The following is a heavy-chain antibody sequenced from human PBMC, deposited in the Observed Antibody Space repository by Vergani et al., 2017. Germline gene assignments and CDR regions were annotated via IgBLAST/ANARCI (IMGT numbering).Heavy chain of an antibody. V-gene: IGHV1-46*01. Sequence: QVQLVQSGAEVKKPGASVKVSCKASGYTFTSYYMHWVRQAPGQGLEWMGIINPSGGSTSYAQKFQGRVTMTRDTSTSTVYMELSSLRSEDTAVYYSAVVTSGVFQWFDPWGQGTLVTVSS. D-gene: IGHD3-22*01. J-gene: IGHJ5*02. CDR1: GYTFTSYY. CDR3: AVVTSGVFQWFDP. CDR2: INPSGGST.